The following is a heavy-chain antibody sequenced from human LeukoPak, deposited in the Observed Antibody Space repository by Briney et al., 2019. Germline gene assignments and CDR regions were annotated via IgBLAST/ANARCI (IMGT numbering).Heavy chain of an antibody. V-gene: IGHV3-74*01. D-gene: IGHD1-26*01. J-gene: IGHJ4*02. CDR2: ISNDGSTT. Sequence: PGGSLRLSCAASGFTFSTFWMHWVRQTPGKGLVWVSRISNDGSTTHYADSVKGRFTISRDNSKNILYLQMNSLRTEDSAVYFCAKDFRVGARSFDYWGQGTLVTVSS. CDR1: GFTFSTFW. CDR3: AKDFRVGARSFDY.